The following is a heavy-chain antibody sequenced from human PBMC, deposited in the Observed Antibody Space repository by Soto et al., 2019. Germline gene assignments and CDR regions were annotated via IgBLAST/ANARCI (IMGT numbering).Heavy chain of an antibody. CDR1: GYIFTYFW. V-gene: IGHV5-10-1*01. Sequence: PREPLKISCQGSGYIFTYFWISWVRQMPGKGLEWMGRIDPGDSNTIYSPSFQGHVTISVDKSSSTSYLQWGSLKASDTAIYYCAKQGGYYYYGMDAWGQGTTVTVSS. J-gene: IGHJ6*02. D-gene: IGHD3-16*01. CDR2: IDPGDSNT. CDR3: AKQGGYYYYGMDA.